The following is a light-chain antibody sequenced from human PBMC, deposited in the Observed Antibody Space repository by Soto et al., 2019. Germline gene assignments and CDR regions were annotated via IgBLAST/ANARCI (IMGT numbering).Light chain of an antibody. CDR1: SSDVGGYNY. Sequence: QSVLTQPASVSGSPGQSITISCTGTSSDVGGYNYVSWYQQHPGKAPKLMIYDVSNRPSGVSNRLSGSKSGNTASLTISGLQAEDEADYCCSSYTSTSTQVFGTGTKGTV. J-gene: IGLJ1*01. CDR3: SSYTSTSTQV. V-gene: IGLV2-14*01. CDR2: DVS.